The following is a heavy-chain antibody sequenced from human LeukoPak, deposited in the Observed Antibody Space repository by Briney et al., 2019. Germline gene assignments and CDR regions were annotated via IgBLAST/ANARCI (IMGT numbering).Heavy chain of an antibody. Sequence: GGSLRLSCAASGFTSGDYAMHWVRQAPGKGLEWVSGISWNSGSTGYADSVKGRFTISRDNAKNSLYLQMNSLRAEDTAVYYCARGGGGHYYDSSGYYYFGYFQHWGQGTLVTVSS. J-gene: IGHJ1*01. CDR1: GFTSGDYA. D-gene: IGHD3-22*01. V-gene: IGHV3-9*02. CDR2: ISWNSGST. CDR3: ARGGGGHYYDSSGYYYFGYFQH.